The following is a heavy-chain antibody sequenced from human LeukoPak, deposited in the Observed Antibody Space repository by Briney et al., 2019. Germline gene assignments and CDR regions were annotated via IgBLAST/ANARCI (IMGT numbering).Heavy chain of an antibody. V-gene: IGHV3-74*01. CDR3: ARELPREVTLDN. Sequence: GGSLRLSCAASGFTLSTYEMHWVRQAPGKGLVWVSRMNPDGSRTGYADSVKGRFTFSRDNARNTLYLQMNSLRAEDTAVYYCARELPREVTLDNRGQGTLVTVSS. CDR1: GFTLSTYE. D-gene: IGHD2-21*02. J-gene: IGHJ4*02. CDR2: MNPDGSRT.